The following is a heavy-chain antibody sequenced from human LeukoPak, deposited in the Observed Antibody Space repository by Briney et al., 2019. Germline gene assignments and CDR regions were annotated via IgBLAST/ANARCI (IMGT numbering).Heavy chain of an antibody. D-gene: IGHD5-24*01. J-gene: IGHJ5*02. CDR1: GYTFTSYY. Sequence: ASVKVSCKASGYTFTSYYMHWVRQAPGQGLEWMGIINPSGGSTSYAQKFQGRVTMTRDMSTSTVYMELSSLRSEDTAVYYCARDNSVRDEAWWFNPWSQGTLVTVSS. CDR3: ARDNSVRDEAWWFNP. V-gene: IGHV1-46*01. CDR2: INPSGGST.